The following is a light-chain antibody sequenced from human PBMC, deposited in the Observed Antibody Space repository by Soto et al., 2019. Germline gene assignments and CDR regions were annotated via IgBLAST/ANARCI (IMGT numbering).Light chain of an antibody. V-gene: IGKV3-15*01. CDR2: GAS. CDR3: QQYKKRPLR. J-gene: IGKJ1*01. CDR1: QSVSIH. Sequence: EIMMTKSPATMSVSPGGRSTLSCRASQSVSIHLAWYQQTPGQAPRLLIYGASTRATGIPVRFSGSASGTEFTLTISILQSEDFTVYYCQQYKKRPLRLGQGTKVDIK.